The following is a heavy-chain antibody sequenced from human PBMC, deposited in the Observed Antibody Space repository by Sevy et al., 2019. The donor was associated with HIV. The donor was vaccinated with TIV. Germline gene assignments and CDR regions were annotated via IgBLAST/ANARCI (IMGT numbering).Heavy chain of an antibody. J-gene: IGHJ6*02. Sequence: SETLSLTCAVSGGSISSSNWWSWVRQPSGKGLEWIGEIYHSGSTNYNPSLKSRVTISVDKSKNQFSLKLSSVTAADTAVYYCARDWSATGESLDYYYYGMDVWGQGTTVTVSS. CDR2: IYHSGST. CDR1: GGSISSSNW. V-gene: IGHV4-4*02. D-gene: IGHD3-10*01. CDR3: ARDWSATGESLDYYYYGMDV.